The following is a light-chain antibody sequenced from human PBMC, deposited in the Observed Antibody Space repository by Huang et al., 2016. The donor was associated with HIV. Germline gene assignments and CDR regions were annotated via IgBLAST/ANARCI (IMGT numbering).Light chain of an antibody. V-gene: IGKV1-39*01. Sequence: DIQITQSPSSLSASVGDRVIITCRASQSIKRYLNWYQQKPGKAPKLLISGASNLQSGVPSTFSGSGYATDFTLTINNLQPEDSATYYCQQSSRTPRTFGQGTKLEI. CDR2: GAS. J-gene: IGKJ2*01. CDR3: QQSSRTPRT. CDR1: QSIKRY.